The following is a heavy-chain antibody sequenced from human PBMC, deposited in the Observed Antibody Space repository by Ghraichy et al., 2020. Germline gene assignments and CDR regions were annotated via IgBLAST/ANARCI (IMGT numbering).Heavy chain of an antibody. CDR1: RFIFSNYW. V-gene: IGHV3-7*01. CDR3: ARDHVVSSKSAGGMDV. CDR2: INQDGSES. D-gene: IGHD2-2*01. J-gene: IGHJ6*02. Sequence: GGSLRLFCAASRFIFSNYWMTWVRQAPGRGLEWVANINQDGSESHYVDAVKGRFSISRDNAKNSLYLQMNSLRAEDTAVYYCARDHVVSSKSAGGMDVWGQGTTVTVSS.